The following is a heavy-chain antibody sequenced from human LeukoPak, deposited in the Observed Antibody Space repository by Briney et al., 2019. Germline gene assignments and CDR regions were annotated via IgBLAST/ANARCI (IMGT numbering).Heavy chain of an antibody. V-gene: IGHV1-69*13. CDR3: ATHPRNDFWSGPGKYWFDP. CDR1: GGTFSSYA. Sequence: SVKVSCKASGGTFSSYAISWVRQAPGQGLEWMGGIIPIFGTANYAQKFQGRVTITADESTSTAYMELSSLRSEDTAVYYCATHPRNDFWSGPGKYWFDPWGQGTLVTVSS. D-gene: IGHD3-3*01. CDR2: IIPIFGTA. J-gene: IGHJ5*02.